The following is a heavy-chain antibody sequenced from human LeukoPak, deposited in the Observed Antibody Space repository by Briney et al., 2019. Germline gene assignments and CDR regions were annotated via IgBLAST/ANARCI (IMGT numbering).Heavy chain of an antibody. V-gene: IGHV1-69*05. Sequence: SVRVSCKASGGTFSSYAISWVRQAPGQGLEWMGRIIPIFGTANYAQKFQGRVTITTDESTSTAYMELSSLRSEDTAVYYCGVSDYVNADAFDIWGQGTMVTVSS. CDR2: IIPIFGTA. CDR3: GVSDYVNADAFDI. D-gene: IGHD3-10*02. CDR1: GGTFSSYA. J-gene: IGHJ3*02.